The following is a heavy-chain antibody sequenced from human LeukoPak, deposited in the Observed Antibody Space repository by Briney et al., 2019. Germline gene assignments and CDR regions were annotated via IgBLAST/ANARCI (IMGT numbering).Heavy chain of an antibody. CDR3: ARGLYGDYGDY. J-gene: IGHJ4*02. CDR1: GGSISSGSYY. CDR2: IYTSGST. V-gene: IGHV4-61*02. D-gene: IGHD4-17*01. Sequence: SETLSLTCTVSGGSISSGSYYWSWIRQPAGKGLEWIGGIYTSGSTNYNPSLKSRVTISVDTSKNQFSLKLSSVTAADTAVYYCARGLYGDYGDYWGQGTLVTVSS.